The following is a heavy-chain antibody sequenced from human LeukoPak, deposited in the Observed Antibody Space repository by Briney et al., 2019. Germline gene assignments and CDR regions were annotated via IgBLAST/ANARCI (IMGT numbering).Heavy chain of an antibody. V-gene: IGHV1-69*04. CDR2: IIPILGIA. CDR1: GGTFSSYA. CDR3: ASSRWFDP. J-gene: IGHJ5*02. Sequence: SVKVSCKASGGTFSSYAISWERQAPGQGLEWMGRIIPILGIANYEQKFQGRVTITADKSTSTAYMELSSLRSEDTAVYYCASSRWFDPWGQGTLVTVSS.